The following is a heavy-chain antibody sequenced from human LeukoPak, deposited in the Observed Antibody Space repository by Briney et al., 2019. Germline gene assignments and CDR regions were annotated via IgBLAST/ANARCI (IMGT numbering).Heavy chain of an antibody. Sequence: TLSLTCTVSGGSISSYFWNWIRQPPGKGLEWIGYIYYSGSTYYNPSLKSRVTISVDTSKNQFSLKLSSVTAADTAVYYCARTHYYDSRMTDYWGQGALVTVSS. CDR2: IYYSGST. V-gene: IGHV4-59*06. CDR3: ARTHYYDSRMTDY. D-gene: IGHD3-22*01. CDR1: GGSISSYF. J-gene: IGHJ4*02.